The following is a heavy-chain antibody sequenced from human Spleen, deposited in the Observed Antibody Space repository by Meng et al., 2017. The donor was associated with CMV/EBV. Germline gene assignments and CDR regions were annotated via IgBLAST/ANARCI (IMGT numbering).Heavy chain of an antibody. V-gene: IGHV3-74*01. D-gene: IGHD3-16*01. J-gene: IGHJ5*02. CDR2: VNSDGSST. CDR3: ARSVGGGAFDP. Sequence: GGSLRLSCAASGFTFTTYWMHWVRQAPGKGLVWVSRVNSDGSSTIYADSVKGRFTISRDNAKNTLYLQMNSLGVEDTAVYHCARSVGGGAFDPWGQGTLVTVSS. CDR1: GFTFTTYW.